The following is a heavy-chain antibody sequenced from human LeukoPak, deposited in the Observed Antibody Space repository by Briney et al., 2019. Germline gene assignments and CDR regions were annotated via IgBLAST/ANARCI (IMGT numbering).Heavy chain of an antibody. CDR2: ISAANDNT. CDR1: GYSFNNHG. Sequence: ASVKVSCKASGYSFNNHGIIWVRQAPGQGLERMGWISAANDNTNYAQKLQGRVTMTTDTSTYTAYMELRSLRSDDTAIYYCAKSGLTWWDLPDYWGQGTLVTVSS. CDR3: AKSGLTWWDLPDY. D-gene: IGHD1-26*01. J-gene: IGHJ4*02. V-gene: IGHV1-18*01.